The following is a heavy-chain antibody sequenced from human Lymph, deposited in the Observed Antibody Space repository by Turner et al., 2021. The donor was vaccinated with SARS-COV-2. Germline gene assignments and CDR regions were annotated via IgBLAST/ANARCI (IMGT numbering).Heavy chain of an antibody. J-gene: IGHJ4*02. CDR3: ARLPIARGYSGYDFYYFDY. D-gene: IGHD5-12*01. V-gene: IGHV5-51*01. Sequence: EVMLVQSGAEVKKPGESLKISCKGSGYRCPTSWIGWVRQMPGKGLEWMGIIYPGDSDTRDSPSFQGQVTISADKSISTAYLQWSSLKASDTAMYYCARLPIARGYSGYDFYYFDYWGQGTLVTVSS. CDR1: GYRCPTSW. CDR2: IYPGDSDT.